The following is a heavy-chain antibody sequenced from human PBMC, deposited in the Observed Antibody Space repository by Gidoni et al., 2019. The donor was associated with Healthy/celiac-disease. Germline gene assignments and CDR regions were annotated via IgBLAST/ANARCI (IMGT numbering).Heavy chain of an antibody. J-gene: IGHJ3*02. CDR3: ASPHYYDSSGYSWEAFDI. CDR1: VYTFTSYA. D-gene: IGHD3-22*01. Sequence: QVQLVQSGAEVKKPGASVKVSCKASVYTFTSYAMHWVRQAPGQRLEWMGWINAGNGNTKYSQKFQGRVTITRDTSASTAYMELSSLRSEDTAVYYCASPHYYDSSGYSWEAFDIWGQGTMVTVSS. CDR2: INAGNGNT. V-gene: IGHV1-3*01.